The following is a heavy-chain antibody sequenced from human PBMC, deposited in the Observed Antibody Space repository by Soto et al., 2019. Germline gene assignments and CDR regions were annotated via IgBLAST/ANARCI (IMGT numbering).Heavy chain of an antibody. Sequence: QVQLVQSGAEVKKPGSSVNVSCKSSGGSSSSFAVSWVRQAPGQGLEWMGGLIPIFGTPNYAQKFQGRVTIRADDSTSTAYMQLSSLRSEDTAVYYCARGRHASGNYYFDYWGQGTLVTVSS. D-gene: IGHD3-10*01. J-gene: IGHJ4*02. CDR3: ARGRHASGNYYFDY. CDR2: LIPIFGTP. V-gene: IGHV1-69*12. CDR1: GGSSSSFA.